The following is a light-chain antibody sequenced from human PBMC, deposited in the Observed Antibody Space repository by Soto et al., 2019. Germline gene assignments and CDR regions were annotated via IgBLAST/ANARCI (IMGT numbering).Light chain of an antibody. V-gene: IGLV2-8*01. J-gene: IGLJ1*01. CDR1: SSDVGAYNY. Sequence: QSALTQPRSVSGSPGQSVTVSCTGTSSDVGAYNYVSWYQHRPGKAPKLMIYEVTKRPSGVPDRFSGAKSGNTASLTVSGLQAEDEADYYCTSHAGTNNFPYVFGTGTKVTVL. CDR3: TSHAGTNNFPYV. CDR2: EVT.